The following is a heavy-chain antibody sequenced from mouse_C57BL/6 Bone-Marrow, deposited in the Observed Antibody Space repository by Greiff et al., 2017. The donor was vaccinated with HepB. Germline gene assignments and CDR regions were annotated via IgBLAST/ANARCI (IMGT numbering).Heavy chain of an antibody. D-gene: IGHD1-1*01. J-gene: IGHJ4*01. CDR3: ARSGGGAVVAAYYYAMDY. CDR1: GYTFTSYW. CDR2: IDPSDRET. Sequence: QVQLQQPGAELVRPGSSVKLSCKASGYTFTSYWMHWVKQRPIQGLEWIGNIDPSDRETHYNQKFKDKDTLTVDKSSSTAYMQLSSLTSEESAVYYCARSGGGAVVAAYYYAMDYWGQGTSVTVSS. V-gene: IGHV1-52*01.